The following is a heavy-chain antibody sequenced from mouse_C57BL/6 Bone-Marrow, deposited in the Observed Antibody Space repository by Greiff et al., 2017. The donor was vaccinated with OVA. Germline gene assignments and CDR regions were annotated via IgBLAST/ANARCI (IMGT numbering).Heavy chain of an antibody. Sequence: DVHLVESGGDLVKPGGSLKLSCAASGFTFSSYGMSWVRQTPDKRLEWVATISSGGSYTYYPDSVKGRFTISRDNAKNTLYLQMSSLKSEDTAMYYCARDDDGYFDVLGTGTTVTVSS. CDR2: ISSGGSYT. CDR3: ARDDDGYFDV. CDR1: GFTFSSYG. V-gene: IGHV5-6*01. J-gene: IGHJ1*03.